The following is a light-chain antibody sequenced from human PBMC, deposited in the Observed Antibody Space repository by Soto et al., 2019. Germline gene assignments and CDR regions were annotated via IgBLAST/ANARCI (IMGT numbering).Light chain of an antibody. J-gene: IGKJ5*01. Sequence: DIQMTQSLSSLSASVRERDSITCQASQSISSYLNWYQQRPGKAPKLLIYAASSLQSGVPSRVSGSGSGTDFTLTISSLQPEDFATYYCQQSYSTPITFGQGTRLEIK. CDR2: AAS. CDR3: QQSYSTPIT. CDR1: QSISSY. V-gene: IGKV1-39*01.